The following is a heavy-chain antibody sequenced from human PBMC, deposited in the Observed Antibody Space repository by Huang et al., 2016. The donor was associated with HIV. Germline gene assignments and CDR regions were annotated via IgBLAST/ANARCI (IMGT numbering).Heavy chain of an antibody. D-gene: IGHD1-26*01. CDR3: STDQGVGPSVWDDAFDI. Sequence: EVQLVESGGGLVKSGGSLRLSCAASGFTFSNAWMNWVRQAPGKGLEWVGRIKSKIDGGTTDYAAPVKGRFTISRDDSKNTLYLQLNSLKTEDTAVYYCSTDQGVGPSVWDDAFDIWGQGTMVTVSS. CDR1: GFTFSNAW. CDR2: IKSKIDGGTT. J-gene: IGHJ3*02. V-gene: IGHV3-15*01.